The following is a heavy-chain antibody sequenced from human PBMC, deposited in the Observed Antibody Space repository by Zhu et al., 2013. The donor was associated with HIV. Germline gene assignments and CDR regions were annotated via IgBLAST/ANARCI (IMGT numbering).Heavy chain of an antibody. CDR2: INPNSGGT. CDR3: ARVIWNSSGYYYLDY. Sequence: QVQLVQSGAEVKKPGASVKVSCKASGYTFTGYYMHWVRQAPGQGLEWMGWINPNSGGTNYAQKFQGRVTMTRDTSISTAYMELSRLRSDDTAVYYCARVIWNSSGYYYLDYWGQGTLVTVSS. D-gene: IGHD3-22*01. CDR1: GYTFTGYY. J-gene: IGHJ4*02. V-gene: IGHV1-2*02.